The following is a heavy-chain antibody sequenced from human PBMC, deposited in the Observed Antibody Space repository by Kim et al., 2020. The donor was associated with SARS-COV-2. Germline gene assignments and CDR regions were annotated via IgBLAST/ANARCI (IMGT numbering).Heavy chain of an antibody. CDR2: ST. V-gene: IGHV4-31*02. J-gene: IGHJ4*02. Sequence: STYYNPSLKSRVTISVDTSKNQFSLKLSSVTAADTAVYYCVGWLPHYFDYWGQGTLVTVSS. CDR3: VGWLPHYFDY. D-gene: IGHD3-22*01.